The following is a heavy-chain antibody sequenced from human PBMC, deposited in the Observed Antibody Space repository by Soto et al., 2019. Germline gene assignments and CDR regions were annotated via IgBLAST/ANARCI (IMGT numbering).Heavy chain of an antibody. D-gene: IGHD6-19*01. CDR3: ARGGIVVASDY. V-gene: IGHV3-66*01. Sequence: GGSLRLSCAVSGFTVSSNYMSWVRQAPGKGLEWVSIIYSGGSTFYADSGKGRFTISRDNSKNTLHLQMDSLRVEDTAVYYCARGGIVVASDYWGQGTLVTVSS. J-gene: IGHJ4*02. CDR1: GFTVSSNY. CDR2: IYSGGST.